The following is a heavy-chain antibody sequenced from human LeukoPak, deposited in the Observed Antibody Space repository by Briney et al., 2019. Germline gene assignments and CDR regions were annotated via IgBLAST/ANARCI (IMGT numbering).Heavy chain of an antibody. CDR1: GGSLNSHY. CDR3: ASGADYSNYYFNY. Sequence: SETLSLTRTVSGGSLNSHYWTWIRQPPGKGLEWIGYIYYSGSTSYNPSLKSRVTISVATSENQFSLKLTSVTAADTAVYYCASGADYSNYYFNYWGQGTLVTVFS. CDR2: IYYSGST. V-gene: IGHV4-59*11. J-gene: IGHJ4*02. D-gene: IGHD4-11*01.